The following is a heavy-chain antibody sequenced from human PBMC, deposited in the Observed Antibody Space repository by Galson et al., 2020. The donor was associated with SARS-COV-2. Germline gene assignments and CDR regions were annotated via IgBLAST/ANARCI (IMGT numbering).Heavy chain of an antibody. CDR2: IYWDDDN. J-gene: IGHJ4*02. V-gene: IGHV2-5*02. CDR3: AHRPPLAAAALYFDY. D-gene: IGHD6-13*01. CDR1: GFSLTTRGVG. Sequence: SGPTLVKPTQTLTLTCSFSGFSLTTRGVGVGWIRQPPGKALEWLALIYWDDDNRYSPSLKSRLTITKDTSKNQVVLTMTEVAPVDTATYYCAHRPPLAAAALYFDYWGQGTLVTVSS.